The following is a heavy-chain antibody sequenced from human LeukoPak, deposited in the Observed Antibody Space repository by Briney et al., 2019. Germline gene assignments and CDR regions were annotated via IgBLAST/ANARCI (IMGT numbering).Heavy chain of an antibody. J-gene: IGHJ6*02. CDR1: GGSFSGYY. V-gene: IGHV4-34*01. CDR2: INHSGST. Sequence: SETLSLTCAVYGGSFSGYYWSWIRHPPGKGLEWIGEINHSGSTNYNPSLKSRVTISVDTSKNQFSLKLSSVTAADTAVYYCARGVYYYGMDVWGQGTTVTVSS. CDR3: ARGVYYYGMDV.